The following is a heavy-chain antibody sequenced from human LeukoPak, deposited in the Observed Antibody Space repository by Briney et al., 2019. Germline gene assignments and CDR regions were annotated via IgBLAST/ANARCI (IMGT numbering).Heavy chain of an antibody. CDR3: ARDGEGYCSGGSCYNLDY. D-gene: IGHD2-15*01. V-gene: IGHV3-7*01. CDR1: GFTFSSYW. CDR2: IKQDGSEK. J-gene: IGHJ4*02. Sequence: GGSLRLSCAASGFTFSSYWMSWVRQAPGKGLEWVANIKQDGSEKYYVDSVKGRFTIFRDNAKNSLYLQMNSLRAEDTAVYYCARDGEGYCSGGSCYNLDYWGQGTLVTVSS.